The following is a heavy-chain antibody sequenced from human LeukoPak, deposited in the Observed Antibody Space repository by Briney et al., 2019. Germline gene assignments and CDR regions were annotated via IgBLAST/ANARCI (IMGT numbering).Heavy chain of an antibody. Sequence: GGSLRLSCAASGFTFSSYSMNWVRQAPGKGLEWVSSISSSSSYIYYADSVKGRFTISRDNAKNSLYLQMNSLRAEDTAVFYCARRMSAYSGSYPFDYWGQGTLVTVSS. D-gene: IGHD1-26*01. CDR1: GFTFSSYS. V-gene: IGHV3-21*01. CDR2: ISSSSSYI. CDR3: ARRMSAYSGSYPFDY. J-gene: IGHJ4*02.